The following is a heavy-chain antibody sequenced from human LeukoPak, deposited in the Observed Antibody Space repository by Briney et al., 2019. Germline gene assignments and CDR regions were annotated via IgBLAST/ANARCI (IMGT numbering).Heavy chain of an antibody. Sequence: SETLSLTCTVSGGSVNSGGYYWTWIRQHPGKGLEWLEYIYYSGRTYYNPSLKSRITISLDTSKNQVSLNLTSVSAADTAFYFCARSSDYGDYDWGQGTLITVSS. J-gene: IGHJ4*02. CDR1: GGSVNSGGYY. CDR2: IYYSGRT. D-gene: IGHD4-17*01. CDR3: ARSSDYGDYD. V-gene: IGHV4-31*03.